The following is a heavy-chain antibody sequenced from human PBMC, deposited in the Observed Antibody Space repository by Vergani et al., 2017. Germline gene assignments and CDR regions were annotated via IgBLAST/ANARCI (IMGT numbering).Heavy chain of an antibody. J-gene: IGHJ6*03. CDR3: ARDGWELLDYFYYMDV. Sequence: EVHLLESGGGQVEAGGSLRLSCVASGFTFSNSAMSWVRQPSGKGLEWVSAISGHGDRTYYADSVKGRFTISRDNAKNTLYLQMDSLRAEDTAVYYCARDGWELLDYFYYMDVWGKGTTVTVSS. CDR2: ISGHGDRT. CDR1: GFTFSNSA. D-gene: IGHD1-26*01. V-gene: IGHV3-23*01.